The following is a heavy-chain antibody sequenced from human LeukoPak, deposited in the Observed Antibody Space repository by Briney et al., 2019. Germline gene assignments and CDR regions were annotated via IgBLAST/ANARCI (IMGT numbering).Heavy chain of an antibody. V-gene: IGHV1-18*01. CDR1: GYTFTSYG. J-gene: IGHJ5*02. CDR3: ARDLEYGSGSYYDNWFDP. Sequence: ASVKVSCKASGYTFTSYGISWVRQAPGQGLEWMGWISAYNGNTNYAQKLQGRATMTTDTSTSTTYMELRSLRSDDTAVYYCARDLEYGSGSYYDNWFDPWGQGTLVTVSS. CDR2: ISAYNGNT. D-gene: IGHD3-10*01.